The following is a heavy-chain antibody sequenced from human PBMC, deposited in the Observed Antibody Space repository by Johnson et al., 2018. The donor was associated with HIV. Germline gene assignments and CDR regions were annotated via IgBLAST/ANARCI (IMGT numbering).Heavy chain of an antibody. CDR1: GFTFTDYQ. V-gene: IGHV3-11*04. Sequence: QMHLVESGGGLVKPGGSLRLSCAASGFTFTDYQMSWIRQAPGKGLEWVSYISRSGTTIYYADSVQGRFTLSRDNAKNSLYLQMNRLRAEDTSVYYCARVLRGCDVFDIWGQGTRVTVSS. CDR2: ISRSGTTI. CDR3: ARVLRGCDVFDI. J-gene: IGHJ3*02. D-gene: IGHD6-19*01.